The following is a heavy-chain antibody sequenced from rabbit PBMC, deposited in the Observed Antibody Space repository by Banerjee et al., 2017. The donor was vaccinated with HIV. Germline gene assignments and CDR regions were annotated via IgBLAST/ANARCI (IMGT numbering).Heavy chain of an antibody. Sequence: QEQLEESGGGLVQPEGSLTLTCTASGFSFSSGYWMSWVRQAPGKGLEWIGCIYTGSGTTYYATWAKGRFTISKTSSTTVTLQMTSLTAADTATYFCARDVYADNNDYFGLWGPGTLVTVS. D-gene: IGHD4-2*01. CDR3: ARDVYADNNDYFGL. J-gene: IGHJ4*01. CDR1: GFSFSSGYW. V-gene: IGHV1S45*01. CDR2: IYTGSGTT.